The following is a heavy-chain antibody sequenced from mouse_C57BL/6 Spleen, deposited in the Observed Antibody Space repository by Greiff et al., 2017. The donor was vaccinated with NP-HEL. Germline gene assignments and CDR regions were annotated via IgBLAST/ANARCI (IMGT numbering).Heavy chain of an antibody. Sequence: QVQLQQPGAELVKPGASVKLSCKASGYTFTSYWMQWVKQRPGQGLEWIGEIDPSDSYTNYNQKFKGKATLTVDTSSSTAYMQLSSLTSEDSAVYYCARRTTRGAYWGQGTLVTVSA. D-gene: IGHD2-1*01. V-gene: IGHV1-50*01. CDR1: GYTFTSYW. CDR2: IDPSDSYT. J-gene: IGHJ3*01. CDR3: ARRTTRGAY.